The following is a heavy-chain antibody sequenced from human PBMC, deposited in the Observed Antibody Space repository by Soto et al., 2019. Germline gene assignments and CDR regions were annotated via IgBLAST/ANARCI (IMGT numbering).Heavy chain of an antibody. Sequence: SVKVSCKASGGTFSSYAISWVRQAPGQGLEWMGGIIPIFGTANYAQKFQGRVTITADESTSTAYMELSSLRSEDTAVYYCAREPPYYDIYRSPSHFDYWGQGTLVTVSS. CDR1: GGTFSSYA. V-gene: IGHV1-69*13. D-gene: IGHD3-22*01. J-gene: IGHJ4*02. CDR2: IIPIFGTA. CDR3: AREPPYYDIYRSPSHFDY.